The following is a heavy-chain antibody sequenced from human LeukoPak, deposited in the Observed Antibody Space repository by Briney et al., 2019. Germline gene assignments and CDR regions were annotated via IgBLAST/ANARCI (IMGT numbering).Heavy chain of an antibody. V-gene: IGHV3-23*01. CDR3: AKVTGGDMITYGGLDY. Sequence: GRSLRLSCEGSAFIFSGHWMNWVRQAPGKGLEWVSAISGNGDITYYTDSVKGWFTISRDNSKNTLYLQMNSLRAEDTAVYYCAKVTGGDMITYGGLDYWGQGTLVTVSS. J-gene: IGHJ4*02. D-gene: IGHD3-16*01. CDR2: ISGNGDIT. CDR1: AFIFSGHW.